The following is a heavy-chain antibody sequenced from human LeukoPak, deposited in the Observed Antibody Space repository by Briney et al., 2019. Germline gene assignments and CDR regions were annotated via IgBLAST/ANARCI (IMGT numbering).Heavy chain of an antibody. Sequence: GRSLRLSCAASGFTFSSYAMHWVRQAPGKGLEWVAVTSYDGRNQYYADSVKGRFTISRDNSKNTLYLQMNSLRAEDTAVYYCARDVDRSGYYAPKYLQHWGQGTLVTVSS. D-gene: IGHD3-22*01. V-gene: IGHV3-30*04. CDR2: TSYDGRNQ. J-gene: IGHJ1*01. CDR3: ARDVDRSGYYAPKYLQH. CDR1: GFTFSSYA.